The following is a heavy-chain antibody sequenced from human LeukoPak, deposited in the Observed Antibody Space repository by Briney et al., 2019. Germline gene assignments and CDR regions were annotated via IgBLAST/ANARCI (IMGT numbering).Heavy chain of an antibody. J-gene: IGHJ4*02. CDR2: IYTSGAT. D-gene: IGHD6-19*01. V-gene: IGHV4-4*07. Sequence: PSETLSLTCTVSGGSISPYYWSWIRQPAGKGLEWIGRIYTSGATNYNPSLSSRGTMSLDTSKNQFSLELRSVTAADTAVYYCARNREYSSGWYYFDDWGQGTLVTVSS. CDR3: ARNREYSSGWYYFDD. CDR1: GGSISPYY.